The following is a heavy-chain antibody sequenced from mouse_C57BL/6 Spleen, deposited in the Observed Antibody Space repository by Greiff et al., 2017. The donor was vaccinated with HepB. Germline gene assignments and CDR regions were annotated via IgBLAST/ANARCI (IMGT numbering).Heavy chain of an antibody. CDR3: ARVVYGWYFDV. D-gene: IGHD1-1*01. V-gene: IGHV3-6*01. CDR1: GYSITSGYY. Sequence: EVQLQESGPGLVKPSQSLSLTCSVTGYSITSGYYWNWIRQFPGNKLEWMGYINYDGSKNYNPSLKNRISITRDTSKNQFFLKLNSVTTEDTATYYCARVVYGWYFDVWGTGTTVTVSS. CDR2: INYDGSK. J-gene: IGHJ1*03.